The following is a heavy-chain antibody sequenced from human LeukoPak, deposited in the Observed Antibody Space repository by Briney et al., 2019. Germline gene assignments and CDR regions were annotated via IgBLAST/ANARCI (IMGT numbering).Heavy chain of an antibody. D-gene: IGHD5-12*01. Sequence: GGSLRLSCAASGFTFSSYAMSWVRQAPGKGLEWVSGISPSGDISYYADSVKGRFTISRDNSKNTVSLQMNSLRAEDTAVYYCARDPGSGYEEHFDYWGQGTLVTVSS. CDR1: GFTFSSYA. CDR2: ISPSGDIS. CDR3: ARDPGSGYEEHFDY. J-gene: IGHJ4*02. V-gene: IGHV3-23*01.